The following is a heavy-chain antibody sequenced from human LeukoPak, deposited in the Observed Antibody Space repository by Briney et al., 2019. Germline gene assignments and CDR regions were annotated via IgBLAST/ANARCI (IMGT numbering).Heavy chain of an antibody. J-gene: IGHJ4*02. CDR2: IIPILGIA. CDR3: ACGYSDYFDY. D-gene: IGHD5-12*01. CDR1: GGTFSSYA. V-gene: IGHV1-69*04. Sequence: SVTVSCKASGGTFSSYAISWVRQAPGQGLEWMGRIIPILGIANYAQKFQGRVTITADKSTSTAYMELSSLRSEDTAVYYCACGYSDYFDYWGQGTLVTVSS.